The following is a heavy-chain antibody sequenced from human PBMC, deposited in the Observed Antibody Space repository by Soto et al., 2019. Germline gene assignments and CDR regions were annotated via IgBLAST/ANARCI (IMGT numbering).Heavy chain of an antibody. CDR2: IYYSGST. J-gene: IGHJ6*02. D-gene: IGHD6-13*01. Sequence: PSETLSLTCTVSGGSISSSSYYWGWIRQPPGKGLEWIGSIYYSGSTYYNPSLKSRVTISVDTSKNQFSLKLSSVTAADTAVYYCASPKRIAAADQLTYYYYYGMDAWGQGTTVTVSS. V-gene: IGHV4-39*01. CDR1: GGSISSSSYY. CDR3: ASPKRIAAADQLTYYYYYGMDA.